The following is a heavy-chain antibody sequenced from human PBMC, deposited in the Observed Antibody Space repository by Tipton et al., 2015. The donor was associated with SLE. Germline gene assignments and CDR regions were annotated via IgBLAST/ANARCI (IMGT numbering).Heavy chain of an antibody. Sequence: SLRLFCTASGFTFGDYAMSWVRQAPGKGLEWVGVIRAIGYGGTAQYAASVRGRFIISRDVSKSIVYLQMNSLQTEDTATYYCTRDSAWNEKTDYWGQGTLVTVSS. CDR1: GFTFGDYA. V-gene: IGHV3-49*04. J-gene: IGHJ4*02. CDR2: IRAIGYGGTA. D-gene: IGHD1-1*01. CDR3: TRDSAWNEKTDY.